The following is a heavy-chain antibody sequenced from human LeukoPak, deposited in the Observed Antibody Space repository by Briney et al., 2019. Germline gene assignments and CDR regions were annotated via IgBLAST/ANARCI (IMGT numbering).Heavy chain of an antibody. CDR3: ARDLRYGDYSLDY. J-gene: IGHJ4*02. CDR2: ISSSGSTI. Sequence: GGSLRLSCAASGFTLSDYYMSWIRQAPGKGLEWVSYISSSGSTIYYADSVKGRFTISRDNAKNSLFLQMNSLRVEDTAAYYCARDLRYGDYSLDYWGQGTLVTVSS. D-gene: IGHD4-17*01. V-gene: IGHV3-11*01. CDR1: GFTLSDYY.